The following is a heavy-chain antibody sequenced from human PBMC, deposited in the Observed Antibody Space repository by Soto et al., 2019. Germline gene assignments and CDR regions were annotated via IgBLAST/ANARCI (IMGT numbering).Heavy chain of an antibody. D-gene: IGHD2-2*02. J-gene: IGHJ4*02. CDR3: ARQGYCSNTACYSVDY. V-gene: IGHV5-51*01. CDR2: IYPGDSNT. Sequence: LVESLKISCKGSGYSFTSYWIGWVRQIPWKGLEWIGIIYPGDSNTRYSPSFQGQVTISADKSISSAYLQWSSLKASDTAMYYCARQGYCSNTACYSVDYWGEGKLVTVSA. CDR1: GYSFTSYW.